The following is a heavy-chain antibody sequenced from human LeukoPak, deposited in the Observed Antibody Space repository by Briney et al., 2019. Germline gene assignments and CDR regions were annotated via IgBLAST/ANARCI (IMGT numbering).Heavy chain of an antibody. V-gene: IGHV3-49*04. CDR3: TTDPADGFGGSHSVDY. J-gene: IGHJ4*02. Sequence: GGSLRLSCTASGFTFGDSAMSWVRQAPGKGLEWVGFIRSKAYGGTTEFAASVKGRFTISRDDSKNIAYLQMNSLKTEDTAVYYCTTDPADGFGGSHSVDYWGQGTLVTVSS. D-gene: IGHD3-10*01. CDR2: IRSKAYGGTT. CDR1: GFTFGDSA.